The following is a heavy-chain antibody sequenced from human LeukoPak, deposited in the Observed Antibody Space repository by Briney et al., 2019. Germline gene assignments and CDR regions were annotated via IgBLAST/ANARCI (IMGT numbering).Heavy chain of an antibody. V-gene: IGHV4-59*12. D-gene: IGHD2-2*01. CDR1: GGSISSYY. CDR2: IYYSGST. CDR3: ARDPYCSSTSCPVGFDY. J-gene: IGHJ4*02. Sequence: SETLSLTCTVSGGSISSYYWSWIRQPPGKGLEWIGYIYYSGSTNYNPSLRGRFTISVDTSKNQFSLKLSSVTAADTAVYYCARDPYCSSTSCPVGFDYWGQGALVTVSS.